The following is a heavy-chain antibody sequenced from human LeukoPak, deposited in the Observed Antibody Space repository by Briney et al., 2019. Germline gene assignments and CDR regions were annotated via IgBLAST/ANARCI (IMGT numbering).Heavy chain of an antibody. Sequence: ASVKVSCKASGYTFTSYGISWVRQAPGQGLECMGWISAYNGNTNYAQKLQGRVTMTTDTSTSKAYMELRSLTSDDTAVYDCARAHSYDSRLHWFDPWGQGTLVTVSS. V-gene: IGHV1-18*01. CDR3: ARAHSYDSRLHWFDP. J-gene: IGHJ5*02. CDR2: ISAYNGNT. CDR1: GYTFTSYG. D-gene: IGHD3-22*01.